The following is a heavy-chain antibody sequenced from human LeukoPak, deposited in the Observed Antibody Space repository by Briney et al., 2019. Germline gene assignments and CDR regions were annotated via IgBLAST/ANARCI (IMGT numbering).Heavy chain of an antibody. Sequence: GGSLRLSCAASGFAFSTYSLNWVRQAPGKGLEWVSSISSSSSYIYYADSVKGRFTISRDNAKNSLYLQMNSLRAEDTAVYYCARDLGVPAAISDPIYYFDYWGQGTLVTVSS. CDR2: ISSSSSYI. V-gene: IGHV3-21*01. J-gene: IGHJ4*02. CDR3: ARDLGVPAAISDPIYYFDY. CDR1: GFAFSTYS. D-gene: IGHD2-2*01.